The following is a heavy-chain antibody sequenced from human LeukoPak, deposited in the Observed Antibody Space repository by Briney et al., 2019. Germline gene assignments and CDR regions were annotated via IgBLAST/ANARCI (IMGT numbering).Heavy chain of an antibody. J-gene: IGHJ4*02. CDR3: AKPAEALSSSSDDC. V-gene: IGHV3-33*06. Sequence: GPSLTLSCAASGLTVSSSGMGCARQAPSKWRGWVELIWEEASNTSHAATVKGPFTNTRENSKNPLYLQMNTLRAEETAVYCCAKPAEALSSSSDDCWGQGTLVTVSS. CDR1: GLTVSSSG. CDR2: IWEEASNT. D-gene: IGHD6-6*01.